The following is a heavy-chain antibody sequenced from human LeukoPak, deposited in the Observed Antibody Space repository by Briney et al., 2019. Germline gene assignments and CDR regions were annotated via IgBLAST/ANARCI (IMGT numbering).Heavy chain of an antibody. CDR1: GFTFSSSA. Sequence: GGSLRLSCAASGFTFSSSAMHWVRQAPGKGLEWVALISYDGSNEYYADSVKGRFTISRDNSKNTLFLQMNSLRAEDTAVYYCARDRSSWSYYYYYMDVWGKGTTVTVSS. CDR2: ISYDGSNE. D-gene: IGHD6-13*01. CDR3: ARDRSSWSYYYYYMDV. J-gene: IGHJ6*03. V-gene: IGHV3-30-3*01.